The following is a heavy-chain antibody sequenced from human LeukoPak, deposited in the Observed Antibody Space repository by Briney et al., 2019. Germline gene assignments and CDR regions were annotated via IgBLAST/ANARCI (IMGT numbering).Heavy chain of an antibody. CDR2: ISSSGGTT. V-gene: IGHV3-48*04. D-gene: IGHD1-26*01. Sequence: PGGSLRLSCTVSGFTVSSNSMSWVRQAPGKGLEWVSYISSSGGTTYYADSVKGRFAISRDNAKNSLHLQMNSLRAEDTAVYYCVRSPYSESYYGDAFDIWGQGTMVTVSS. J-gene: IGHJ3*02. CDR1: GFTVSSNS. CDR3: VRSPYSESYYGDAFDI.